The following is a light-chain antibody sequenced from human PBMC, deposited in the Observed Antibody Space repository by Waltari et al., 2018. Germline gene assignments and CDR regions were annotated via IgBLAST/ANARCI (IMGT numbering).Light chain of an antibody. Sequence: DIQMTQSPPSLSASVGDRVTITCRASHTISSWLAWYQQKPGKAPKLLIYKASTLESGVPSRFSGNGSGTEFPLTISSLQPGDFATYYCQQFNSFPWTFGHGTKVEIK. J-gene: IGKJ1*01. CDR3: QQFNSFPWT. CDR1: HTISSW. CDR2: KAS. V-gene: IGKV1-5*03.